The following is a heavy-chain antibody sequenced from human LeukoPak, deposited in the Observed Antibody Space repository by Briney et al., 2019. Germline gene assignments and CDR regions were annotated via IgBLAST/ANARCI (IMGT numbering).Heavy chain of an antibody. D-gene: IGHD2-8*02. Sequence: KPSETLSLTCAVYGGSFSGYYWSWIRQPPGKGLEWIGEINHSGSTNYNPSLKSRVTISVDTSKNQFSLKLSSVTAADTAVYYCARGQGWWQYHYNWFDPWGQGTLVTVSS. CDR1: GGSFSGYY. CDR2: INHSGST. CDR3: ARGQGWWQYHYNWFDP. V-gene: IGHV4-34*01. J-gene: IGHJ5*02.